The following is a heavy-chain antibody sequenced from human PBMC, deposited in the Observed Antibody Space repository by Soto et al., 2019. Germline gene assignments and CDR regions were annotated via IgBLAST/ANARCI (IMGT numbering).Heavy chain of an antibody. D-gene: IGHD6-13*01. CDR2: IYYSGST. CDR3: ATCGGSGWYNWFDP. J-gene: IGHJ5*02. CDR1: GGSISSSSYY. V-gene: IGHV4-39*01. Sequence: QLQLQESSPGLVKPSETLSLTCTVSGGSISSSSYYWGWIRQPPGKGLEWIGSIYYSGSTYYNPSLKSRVTISVDTSKNQFSLKLSSVTAADTAVYYCATCGGSGWYNWFDPWGQGTLVTVSS.